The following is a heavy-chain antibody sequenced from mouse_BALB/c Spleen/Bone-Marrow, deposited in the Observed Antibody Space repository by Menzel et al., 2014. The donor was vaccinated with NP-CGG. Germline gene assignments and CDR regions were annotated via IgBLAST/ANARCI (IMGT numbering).Heavy chain of an antibody. CDR2: ILPGSGST. CDR3: ASFYGRFAY. CDR1: GYTFSSYW. J-gene: IGHJ3*01. V-gene: IGHV1-9*01. D-gene: IGHD1-1*02. Sequence: QVQLKESGAELMKPGASVKISCKATGYTFSSYWIEWVKQRPGHGLEWIGEILPGSGSTNYNEKFKGKATFTADTSSNTAYMRLSSLTSEDSAVYYCASFYGRFAYWGQGTLVTVSA.